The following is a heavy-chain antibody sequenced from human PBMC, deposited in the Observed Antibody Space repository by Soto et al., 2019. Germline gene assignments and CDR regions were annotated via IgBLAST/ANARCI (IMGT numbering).Heavy chain of an antibody. CDR1: GGSISSSSYY. CDR2: IYYSGST. J-gene: IGHJ4*02. D-gene: IGHD6-19*01. V-gene: IGHV4-39*01. Sequence: SETLSLTCTVSGGSISSSSYYRGWIRQPPGKGLEWIGSIYYSGSTYYNPSLKSRVTISVDTSKNQFSLKLSSVTAADTAVYYCARQDSSGWSYPFDYWGQGTLVTVSS. CDR3: ARQDSSGWSYPFDY.